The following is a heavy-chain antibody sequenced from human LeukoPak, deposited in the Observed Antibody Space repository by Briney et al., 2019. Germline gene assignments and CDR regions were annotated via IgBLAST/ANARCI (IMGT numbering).Heavy chain of an antibody. J-gene: IGHJ4*02. CDR2: IYSGGST. V-gene: IGHV3-66*01. CDR3: ARGYYGDQEDYFDY. Sequence: PGGSLRLSCAASGFTVSSNYMSWVRQAPGKGLEWVSVIYSGGSTYYADSVKGRFTISRDNSKNTLYLQMNSLRAEDTAVYYCARGYYGDQEDYFDYWGQGTLVTVSS. CDR1: GFTVSSNY. D-gene: IGHD4-17*01.